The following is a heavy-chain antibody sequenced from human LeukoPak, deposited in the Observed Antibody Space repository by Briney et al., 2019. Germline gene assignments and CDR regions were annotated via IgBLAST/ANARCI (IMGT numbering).Heavy chain of an antibody. D-gene: IGHD4-17*01. CDR3: ARVTTVTRGVYYYYMDV. V-gene: IGHV4-34*01. Sequence: SETLSLTCAVYGGSFSGYYWSWIRQPPGKGLEWIGEINHSGSTNYNPSLKSRVTISVDTSKNQSSLKLSSVTPADTAVYYCARVTTVTRGVYYYYMDVWGKGTTVTVSS. CDR1: GGSFSGYY. CDR2: INHSGST. J-gene: IGHJ6*03.